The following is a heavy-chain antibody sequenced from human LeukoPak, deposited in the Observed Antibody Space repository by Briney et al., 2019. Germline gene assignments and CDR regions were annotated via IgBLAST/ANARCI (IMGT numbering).Heavy chain of an antibody. Sequence: SVKVSCKASGYTFTSYDINWVRQAPGQGLEWVGGIIPIFGTANYAQKFQGRVTITADESTSTAYMELSSLRSEDTAVYYCASLGGGSTVTTYLNYWGQGTLVTVSS. CDR1: GYTFTSYD. V-gene: IGHV1-69*13. CDR3: ASLGGGSTVTTYLNY. CDR2: IIPIFGTA. D-gene: IGHD4-17*01. J-gene: IGHJ4*02.